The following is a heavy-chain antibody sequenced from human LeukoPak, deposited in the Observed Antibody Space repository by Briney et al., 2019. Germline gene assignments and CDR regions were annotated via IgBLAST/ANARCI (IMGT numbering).Heavy chain of an antibody. CDR1: GFTFGNHY. CDR3: ARSEVDYGDYGDRGDYFDY. V-gene: IGHV3-11*01. J-gene: IGHJ4*02. D-gene: IGHD4-17*01. CDR2: IHSGGGDI. Sequence: GGSLRLSCEGSGFTFGNHYMSWIRQASGKGLERVSYIHSGGGDIYYADSVKGRFTISRDNAKNSLYLQMNSLRAEDTAVYYCARSEVDYGDYGDRGDYFDYWGQGTLVTVSS.